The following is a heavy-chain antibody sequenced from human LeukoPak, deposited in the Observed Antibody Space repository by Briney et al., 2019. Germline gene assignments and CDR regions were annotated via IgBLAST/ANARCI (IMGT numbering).Heavy chain of an antibody. Sequence: SETLSLTCTVSGGSVNSGSYYWNWIRQPPGKGLEWIGYIYYSGSTNYNPSLKSRVTISVDTSKNQFSLKLSSVTAADTAVYYCARDLLDYGVLPDGFDPWGQGTLVTVSS. CDR3: ARDLLDYGVLPDGFDP. V-gene: IGHV4-61*01. D-gene: IGHD4-17*01. J-gene: IGHJ5*02. CDR1: GGSVNSGSYY. CDR2: IYYSGST.